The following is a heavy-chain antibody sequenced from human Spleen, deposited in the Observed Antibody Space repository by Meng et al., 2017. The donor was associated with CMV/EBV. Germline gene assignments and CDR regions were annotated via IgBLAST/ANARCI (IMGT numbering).Heavy chain of an antibody. CDR3: ARGNDYSNYGGAFY. CDR1: EFTFRSYV. CDR2: TSYDGSYK. Sequence: GESLKISCAASEFTFRSYVMHWVRQAPGKGLEWVAVTSYDGSYKYYADSVKGRFTISRDNSKSTLFLQMNSLRAEDTAVYYCARGNDYSNYGGAFYWGQGTLVTVSS. J-gene: IGHJ4*02. D-gene: IGHD4-11*01. V-gene: IGHV3-30*04.